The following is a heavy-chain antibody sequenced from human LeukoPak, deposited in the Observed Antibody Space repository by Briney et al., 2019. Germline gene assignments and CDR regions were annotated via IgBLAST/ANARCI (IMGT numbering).Heavy chain of an antibody. CDR1: GFTFSSYG. V-gene: IGHV3-30*18. J-gene: IGHJ4*02. D-gene: IGHD3-22*01. CDR2: ISYDGTNK. Sequence: GRSLRLSCAASGFTFSSYGMHWVRQAPGKGLEWVAVISYDGTNKYFADSVKGRFIISRDNSKNTLYLQMNNLRAEDTAVYYCAKSITMIVGPLDYWGQGTLVTVSS. CDR3: AKSITMIVGPLDY.